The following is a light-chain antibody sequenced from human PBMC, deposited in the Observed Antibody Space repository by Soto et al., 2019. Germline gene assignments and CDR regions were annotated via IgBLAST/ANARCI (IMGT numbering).Light chain of an antibody. J-gene: IGKJ2*01. CDR2: GAS. V-gene: IGKV3-15*01. CDR1: QSVSSN. CDR3: QQYNNWPPYT. Sequence: EIVMTQSPATLSVSPGERATLSFRASQSVSSNLAWYQQKPGQAPRLLIYGASTRATGIPARISGSGSGTEFTLTISGLQSEDFADYYGQQYNNWPPYTFGQGTMLEIK.